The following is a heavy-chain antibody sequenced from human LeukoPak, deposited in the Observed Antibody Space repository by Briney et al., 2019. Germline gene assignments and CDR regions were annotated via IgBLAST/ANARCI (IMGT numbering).Heavy chain of an antibody. J-gene: IGHJ4*02. CDR3: ARQSGDQSSAWYFDA. CDR2: IYHSGST. V-gene: IGHV4-30-2*01. CDR1: GGSISSGGYS. Sequence: SETLSLTCAVSGGSISSGGYSWSWIRQPPGKGLEWIGYIYHSGSTYYNPSLKSRVTISVDTSTDQFSLRLSSATAADTAIYYCARQSGDQSSAWYFDAWGQGTLVTVSS. D-gene: IGHD6-19*01.